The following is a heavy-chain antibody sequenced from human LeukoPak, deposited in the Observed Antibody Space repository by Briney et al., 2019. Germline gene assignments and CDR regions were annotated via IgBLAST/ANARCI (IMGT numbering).Heavy chain of an antibody. D-gene: IGHD1-14*01. J-gene: IGHJ6*02. Sequence: GGSLRLSCAASGFTFSSYGMHWVRQAPGKGLEWVAVIWYDGSNKYYADSVKGRFTISRDNSKNTLYLQMNRLRAEDSAVYNCARAKLPRNYYYGMDVWGQGTTDTVSS. CDR1: GFTFSSYG. CDR2: IWYDGSNK. CDR3: ARAKLPRNYYYGMDV. V-gene: IGHV3-33*01.